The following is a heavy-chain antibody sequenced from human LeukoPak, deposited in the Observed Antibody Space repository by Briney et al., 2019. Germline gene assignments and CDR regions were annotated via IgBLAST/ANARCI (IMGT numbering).Heavy chain of an antibody. J-gene: IGHJ3*02. Sequence: GGSLRLSCAASGFTFSSYAMSWVRQAPGKGLEWVSTISGSGVGTYYADSVKGRFTISRDNSKNTLYLQMNSLRAEDTAVYYCAKHRYYYDSSDAFDIWGQGTMVTVSS. D-gene: IGHD3-22*01. CDR1: GFTFSSYA. CDR3: AKHRYYYDSSDAFDI. CDR2: ISGSGVGT. V-gene: IGHV3-23*01.